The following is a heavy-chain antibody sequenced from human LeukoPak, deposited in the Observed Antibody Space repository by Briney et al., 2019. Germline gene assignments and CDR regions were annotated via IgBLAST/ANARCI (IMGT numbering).Heavy chain of an antibody. CDR3: ARGPYDFWSGLNWFDP. CDR2: IYYSGST. CDR1: GGSISSYY. V-gene: IGHV4-59*01. J-gene: IGHJ5*02. Sequence: SESLSLTCTVSGGSISSYYWSWIRQPPGKGLEWIGYIYYSGSTNYNPSLKSRVTISVDTSKNQFSLKLSSVTAADTAVYYCARGPYDFWSGLNWFDPWGQGTLVTVSS. D-gene: IGHD3-3*01.